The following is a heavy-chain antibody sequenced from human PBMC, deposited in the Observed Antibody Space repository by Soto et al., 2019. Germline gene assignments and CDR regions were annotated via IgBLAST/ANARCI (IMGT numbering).Heavy chain of an antibody. CDR2: ISGSVGST. CDR1: GFTFSDHG. CDR3: AKDRTIASRTFDS. V-gene: IGHV3-23*01. J-gene: IGHJ4*02. D-gene: IGHD6-6*01. Sequence: SLGIACTASGFTFSDHGMHWVRQAPGKGLEWVASISGSVGSTFYADSAKGRFTISRDNYLNTLDLQMSSLRAEDTAVYYCAKDRTIASRTFDSWGQGALVTVSS.